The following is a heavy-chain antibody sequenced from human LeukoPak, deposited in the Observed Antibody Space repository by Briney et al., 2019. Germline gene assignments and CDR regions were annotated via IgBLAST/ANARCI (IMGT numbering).Heavy chain of an antibody. V-gene: IGHV4-34*01. D-gene: IGHD1-7*01. CDR1: GGSFSGYY. Sequence: SETLSLTCAVYGGSFSGYYWSWIRQPPGKGLEWIGEINHSGSTNYNPSLESRITISVDTSKNQFSLKLSSVTAADTAVYYCARALRTTYLDYYYYYMDVWGKGTTVTVSS. CDR3: ARALRTTYLDYYYYYMDV. CDR2: INHSGST. J-gene: IGHJ6*03.